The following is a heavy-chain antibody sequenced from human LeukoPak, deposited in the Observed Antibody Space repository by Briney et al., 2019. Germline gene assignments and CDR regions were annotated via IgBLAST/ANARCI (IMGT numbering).Heavy chain of an antibody. V-gene: IGHV1-8*03. J-gene: IGHJ4*02. CDR2: MNPNSNNT. D-gene: IGHD4/OR15-4a*01. Sequence: GASVKVSCKASGHTFNTYDINWVRKATGQGLEWMGWMNPNSNNTGYAQKFQGRVTITRNTSISTAYMELSSLRSEDTAVYYCAIGDGLNFDYWGQGTLVTVSS. CDR3: AIGDGLNFDY. CDR1: GHTFNTYD.